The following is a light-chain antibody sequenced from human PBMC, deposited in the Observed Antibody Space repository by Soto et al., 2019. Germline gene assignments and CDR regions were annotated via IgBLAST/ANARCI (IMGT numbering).Light chain of an antibody. J-gene: IGLJ1*01. V-gene: IGLV2-14*01. Sequence: QSVLTQPASVSGSPGQSITISCTGTSSDVGGYNYVSWYQQHPGKAPKLMIYEVSNRPSGVSNRFSGSKSGNTASLTISGLQAEDEADYYCAAWDDSLNIYVFGTGTKVTVL. CDR3: AAWDDSLNIYV. CDR1: SSDVGGYNY. CDR2: EVS.